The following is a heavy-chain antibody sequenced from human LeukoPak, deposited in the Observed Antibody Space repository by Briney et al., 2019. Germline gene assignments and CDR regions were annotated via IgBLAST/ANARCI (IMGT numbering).Heavy chain of an antibody. CDR1: GASISSYY. CDR2: INNSGRT. V-gene: IGHV4-59*01. J-gene: IGHJ5*02. D-gene: IGHD2/OR15-2a*01. Sequence: SETLSLTCTVSGASISSYYWNLIRQSPGKGLEWIGFINNSGRTNYKSSLRSRVTISVDMSKNQFSLKLNSVTAADTAVYYCARNSNNRGDVNWFDPWGQGTLVTVSS. CDR3: ARNSNNRGDVNWFDP.